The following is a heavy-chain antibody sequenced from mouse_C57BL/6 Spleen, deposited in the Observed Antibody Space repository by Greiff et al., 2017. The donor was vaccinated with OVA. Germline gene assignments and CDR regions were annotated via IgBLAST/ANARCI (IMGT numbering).Heavy chain of an antibody. V-gene: IGHV1-69*01. CDR3: ARGGGGDY. J-gene: IGHJ2*01. CDR1: GYTFTSYW. CDR2: IDPSDSYT. Sequence: VKLQQPGAELVMPGASVKLSCKASGYTFTSYWMHWVKQRPGQGLEWIGEIDPSDSYTNYNQKFKGKSTLTVDKSSSTAYMQLSSLTSEDSAVYYCARGGGGDYWGQGTTLTVSS. D-gene: IGHD1-1*02.